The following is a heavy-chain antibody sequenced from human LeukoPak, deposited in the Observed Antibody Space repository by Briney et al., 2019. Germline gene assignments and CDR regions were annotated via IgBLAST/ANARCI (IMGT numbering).Heavy chain of an antibody. Sequence: SETLSLTCTVSGGSISYFYWSWIRQPPGKGLEWIGYIYYSGSTNYNPSLKSRVTISVDTSKNQFSLKLSSVTAADTAVYYCARGYSSSWYIYYFQHWGQGTLVTVSS. V-gene: IGHV4-59*01. J-gene: IGHJ1*01. CDR3: ARGYSSSWYIYYFQH. CDR2: IYYSGST. CDR1: GGSISYFY. D-gene: IGHD6-13*01.